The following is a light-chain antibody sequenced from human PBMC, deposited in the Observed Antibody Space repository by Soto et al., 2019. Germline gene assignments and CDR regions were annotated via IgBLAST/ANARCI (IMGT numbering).Light chain of an antibody. J-gene: IGKJ1*01. Sequence: EIVLTQSPGTLSLSPGESATISCRATQSVSATYLAWYQQKPGQVPRLLIYAASSRATDIPDRFSGSGSGTDFTLAISRLEPEDFAVYWCQHYGTSTRTFGQGTKVDIK. CDR2: AAS. CDR3: QHYGTSTRT. V-gene: IGKV3-20*01. CDR1: QSVSATY.